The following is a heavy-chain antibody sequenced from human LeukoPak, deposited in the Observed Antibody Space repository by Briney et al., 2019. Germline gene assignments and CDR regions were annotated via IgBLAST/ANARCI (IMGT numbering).Heavy chain of an antibody. CDR3: ARKTVMVAAPFDY. CDR1: GFTFMNYN. J-gene: IGHJ4*02. CDR2: ISSYSDYI. V-gene: IGHV3-21*01. Sequence: PGGSLRLSCTASGFTFMNYNMDWVRRAPGKGLEWVSSISSYSDYIDYADSVKGRFTISRDNAKNSLYLEMTSLRADDTAIYYCARKTVMVAAPFDYWGQGTLVTVSS. D-gene: IGHD2-15*01.